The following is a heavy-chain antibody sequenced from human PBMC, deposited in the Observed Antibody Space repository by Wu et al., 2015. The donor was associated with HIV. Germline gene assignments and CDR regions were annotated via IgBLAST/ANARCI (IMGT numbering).Heavy chain of an antibody. Sequence: QVQLVQSGAEVKKPGASVKVSCKASGYTFTSYDINWVRQATGQGLEWMGWMNPNSGNTGYAQKFQGRVTITRNTSISTAYMELSSLRSEDTAVYYCARGMVYRPRPYYYYYMDVWGKGTTVTVSS. CDR1: GYTFTSYD. J-gene: IGHJ6*03. CDR2: MNPNSGNT. D-gene: IGHD2-8*01. V-gene: IGHV1-8*03. CDR3: ARGMVYRPRPYYYYYMDV.